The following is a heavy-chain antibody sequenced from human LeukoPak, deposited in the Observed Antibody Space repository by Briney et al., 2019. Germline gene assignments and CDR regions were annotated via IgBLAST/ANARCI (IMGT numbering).Heavy chain of an antibody. CDR3: ARHSRNTFGVVVVPYYFDY. J-gene: IGHJ4*02. Sequence: PSETLSLTCTVSGGSISSTGYYWGWVRQTPGKGLEWIASIYYSGSTYYSPSLKSRVTISVDTSKNQFSLRLSSVTAADTAVYYCARHSRNTFGVVVVPYYFDYWGQGTLVTVSS. CDR2: IYYSGST. D-gene: IGHD3-16*02. CDR1: GGSISSTGYY. V-gene: IGHV4-39*01.